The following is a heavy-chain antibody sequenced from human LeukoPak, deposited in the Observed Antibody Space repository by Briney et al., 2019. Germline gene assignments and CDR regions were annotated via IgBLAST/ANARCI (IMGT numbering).Heavy chain of an antibody. D-gene: IGHD7-27*01. Sequence: GGSLRLSCAASGFTFSNYWIHWVRQAPGKGLVWVSRINSDGSSTSYADSVKGRFTISRDNAKNTLYLQMNSLRDEDTAVYYCATNPHSGNWGWGRGTMVTVSS. J-gene: IGHJ3*01. V-gene: IGHV3-74*01. CDR2: INSDGSST. CDR3: ATNPHSGNWG. CDR1: GFTFSNYW.